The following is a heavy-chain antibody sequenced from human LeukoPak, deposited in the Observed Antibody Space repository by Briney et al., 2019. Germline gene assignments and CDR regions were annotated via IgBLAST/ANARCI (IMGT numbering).Heavy chain of an antibody. D-gene: IGHD6-13*01. J-gene: IGHJ4*02. V-gene: IGHV3-23*01. CDR2: LIGSGGST. CDR1: GFSFSIYA. CDR3: ARDQGYRSSCYDY. Sequence: PGGSLRLSCAASGFSFSIYAMNWVRQAPGKGLEWVSALIGSGGSTYYADSVKGRFTISRDDSKSTLYLQMNSLRAEDTAIYYCARDQGYRSSCYDYWGQGTLVTVSS.